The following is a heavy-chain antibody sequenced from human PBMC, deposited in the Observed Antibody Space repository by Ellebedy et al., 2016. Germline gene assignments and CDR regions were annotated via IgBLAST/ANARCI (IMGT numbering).Heavy chain of an antibody. D-gene: IGHD6-19*01. CDR3: ARHLLNGWYNY. Sequence: GGSLRLSXKGSGYSFTSYWIGWVRQMPGKGLEWMGIIYPGDSDTRYSPSFQGQVTISADKSISTAYLQWSSLKASDTAMYYCARHLLNGWYNYWGQGTLVTVSS. V-gene: IGHV5-51*01. CDR2: IYPGDSDT. J-gene: IGHJ4*02. CDR1: GYSFTSYW.